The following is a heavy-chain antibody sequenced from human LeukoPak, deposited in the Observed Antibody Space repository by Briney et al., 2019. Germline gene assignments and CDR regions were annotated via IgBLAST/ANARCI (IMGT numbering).Heavy chain of an antibody. Sequence: GGSLRLSCAASGFTFSTYWMNWYRQAPGNGLEWVGNINQDASEINYVDSVRGRFTISRDNAKNSLHLQMHSLRAEATAVYHCATDRDNSAWQKRFDSWGQGPLVTVS. V-gene: IGHV3-7*01. J-gene: IGHJ5*01. CDR3: ATDRDNSAWQKRFDS. D-gene: IGHD1-26*01. CDR2: INQDASEI. CDR1: GFTFSTYW.